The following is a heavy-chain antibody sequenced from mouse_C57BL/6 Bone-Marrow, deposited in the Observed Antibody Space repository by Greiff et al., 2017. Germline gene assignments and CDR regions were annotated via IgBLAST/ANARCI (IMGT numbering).Heavy chain of an antibody. D-gene: IGHD2-5*01. Sequence: VHVKQSGPVLVKPGASVKMSCKASGYTFTDYYMNWVKQSHGKSLEWIGVINPYNGGTSYNQKFKGKATLTVDKSSSTAYMELNSLTSEDSAVYYCARSYYSNYYMDYWGQGTSVTVSS. CDR3: ARSYYSNYYMDY. V-gene: IGHV1-19*01. CDR2: INPYNGGT. CDR1: GYTFTDYY. J-gene: IGHJ4*01.